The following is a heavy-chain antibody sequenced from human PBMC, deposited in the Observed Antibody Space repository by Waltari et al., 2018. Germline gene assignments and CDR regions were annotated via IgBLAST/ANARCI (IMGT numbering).Heavy chain of an antibody. J-gene: IGHJ4*02. CDR3: VRDRGYGGKSGLFDS. Sequence: QVQLQESGPGLVKPSQTLSLPCTASGGSSTRSAYHWSWLRHHPGKGLEYIGYIYHSGSTYYKSSLRSRLSMSIDTSQNQFSLRLTSMTPADTAVYYCVRDRGYGGKSGLFDSWGQGIQVTVSP. V-gene: IGHV4-31*03. CDR1: GGSSTRSAYH. D-gene: IGHD2-15*01. CDR2: IYHSGST.